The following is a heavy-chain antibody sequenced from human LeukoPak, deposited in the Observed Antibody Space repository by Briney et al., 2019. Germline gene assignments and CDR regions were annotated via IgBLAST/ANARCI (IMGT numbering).Heavy chain of an antibody. D-gene: IGHD1-26*01. CDR1: GDSVSSNTAI. J-gene: IGHJ3*02. Sequence: SQTLSLTCAISGDSVSSNTAIWNWIRLSPSGGLEWLGRTYYRSKWYNDYTASVGSRITINPDTSKNQFSLQLNSVTPKDTALYYCARGFLKSGFDIWGQGTMVTVSS. CDR2: TYYRSKWYN. CDR3: ARGFLKSGFDI. V-gene: IGHV6-1*01.